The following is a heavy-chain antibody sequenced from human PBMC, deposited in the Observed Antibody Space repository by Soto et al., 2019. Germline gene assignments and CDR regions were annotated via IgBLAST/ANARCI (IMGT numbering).Heavy chain of an antibody. CDR2: ISAYNGNT. CDR3: ARDPADRDAWLGSRTTYYYGMDV. Sequence: GASVKVSCKASGYTFTSYGISWVRQAPGQGLEWMGRISAYNGNTNYAQKLQGRVTMTTDTSTSTAYMELRSLRSDDTAVYYCARDPADRDAWLGSRTTYYYGMDVWGQGTTVTVSS. J-gene: IGHJ6*02. CDR1: GYTFTSYG. V-gene: IGHV1-18*01. D-gene: IGHD6-19*01.